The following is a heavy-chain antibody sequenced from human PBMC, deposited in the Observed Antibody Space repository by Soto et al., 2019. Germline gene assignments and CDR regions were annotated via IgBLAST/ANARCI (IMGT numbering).Heavy chain of an antibody. Sequence: PGESLKISCKGSGYSFTSYWISWVRQMPGKGLEWMGRIDPSDSYTNYSPSFQGHVTISADKSISTAYLQWSSLKASDTAMYYCARHPFNYYDILTGYPDYYYYGMDVWGQGTTVTVSS. CDR2: IDPSDSYT. V-gene: IGHV5-10-1*01. CDR3: ARHPFNYYDILTGYPDYYYYGMDV. D-gene: IGHD3-9*01. J-gene: IGHJ6*02. CDR1: GYSFTSYW.